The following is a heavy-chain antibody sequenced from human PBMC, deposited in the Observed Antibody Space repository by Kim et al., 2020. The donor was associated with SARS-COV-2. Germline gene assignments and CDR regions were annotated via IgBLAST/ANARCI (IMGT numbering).Heavy chain of an antibody. CDR2: INHSGST. J-gene: IGHJ6*02. D-gene: IGHD4-4*01. CDR1: GGSFSGYY. Sequence: SETLSLTCAVYGGSFSGYYWSWIRQPPGKGLEWIGEINHSGSTNYNPSLKSRVTISVDTSKNQFSLKMSSVTAADTAVYYCARGTTVTTLFYYYYGMDVWGQGTTVSVS. V-gene: IGHV4-34*01. CDR3: ARGTTVTTLFYYYYGMDV.